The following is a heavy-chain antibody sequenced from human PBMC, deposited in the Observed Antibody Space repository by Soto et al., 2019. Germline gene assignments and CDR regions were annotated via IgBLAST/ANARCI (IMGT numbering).Heavy chain of an antibody. J-gene: IGHJ4*02. V-gene: IGHV3-64D*06. D-gene: IGHD3-22*01. Sequence: VGSLRLSCSASGFTFSSYAMHWVRQAPGKGLEYVSAISSNGGSTYYADSVKGRFTISRDNSKNTLYLQMSSLRAEDTAVYYCVKTGYYDSSGYLFDYWGQGTLVTVSS. CDR1: GFTFSSYA. CDR2: ISSNGGST. CDR3: VKTGYYDSSGYLFDY.